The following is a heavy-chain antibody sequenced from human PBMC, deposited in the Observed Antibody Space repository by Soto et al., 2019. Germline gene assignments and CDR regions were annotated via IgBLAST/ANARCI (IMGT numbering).Heavy chain of an antibody. D-gene: IGHD6-13*01. CDR1: GFTFDDYA. V-gene: IGHV3-9*01. Sequence: GGSLRLSCAASGFTFDDYAMHWVRQAPGKGLEWVSGISWNSGSIGYADSVKGRFTISRDNSKNTLYLQMNSLRVEDTAVYYCAKDYLSSSSWLFDYWGRGTLVTVSS. J-gene: IGHJ4*02. CDR2: ISWNSGSI. CDR3: AKDYLSSSSWLFDY.